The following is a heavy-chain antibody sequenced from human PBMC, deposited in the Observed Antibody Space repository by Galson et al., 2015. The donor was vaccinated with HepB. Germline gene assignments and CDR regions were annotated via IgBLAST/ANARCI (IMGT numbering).Heavy chain of an antibody. V-gene: IGHV4-39*01. CDR2: IYYSGST. CDR3: APSIALTTGFGEPRGYFDY. J-gene: IGHJ4*02. D-gene: IGHD3-10*01. Sequence: SETLSLTCTVSGGSISSSSYYWGWIRQPPGKGLEWIGTIYYSGSTYYNPSLKSRVTISVDTSKNQFSLKLSSVTAADAAVHYCAPSIALTTGFGEPRGYFDYWGQGTLVTVSS. CDR1: GGSISSSSYY.